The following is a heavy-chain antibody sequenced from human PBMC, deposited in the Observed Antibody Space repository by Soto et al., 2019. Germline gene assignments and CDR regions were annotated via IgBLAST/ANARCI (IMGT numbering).Heavy chain of an antibody. D-gene: IGHD3-16*01. J-gene: IGHJ6*02. V-gene: IGHV5-51*01. Sequence: PGESLKISCKGSGYSFTSYWIGWVRQMPGKGLEWMGIIYPGDSDTRYSPSFQGQVTISADKSISTAYLQWSSLKASDTAMYYCARLMITFGGEHRRGYYYGMDVWGQGTTVTVSS. CDR3: ARLMITFGGEHRRGYYYGMDV. CDR2: IYPGDSDT. CDR1: GYSFTSYW.